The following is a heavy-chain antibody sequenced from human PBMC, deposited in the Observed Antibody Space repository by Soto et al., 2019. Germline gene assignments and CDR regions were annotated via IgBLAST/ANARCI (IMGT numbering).Heavy chain of an antibody. Sequence: TGGSLRLSCAASGFTFSSYSMNWVRQAPGKGLEWVSSISSSSSYIYYADSVKGRFTISRDNAKNSPYLQMNSLRAEDTAVYYCARDLSYSNYDYWGQGTLVTVSS. CDR3: ARDLSYSNYDY. J-gene: IGHJ4*02. CDR1: GFTFSSYS. D-gene: IGHD4-4*01. CDR2: ISSSSSYI. V-gene: IGHV3-21*01.